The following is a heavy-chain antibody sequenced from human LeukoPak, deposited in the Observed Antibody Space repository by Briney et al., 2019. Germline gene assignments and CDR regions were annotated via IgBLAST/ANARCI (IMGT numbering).Heavy chain of an antibody. CDR2: ISSSSSYI. V-gene: IGHV3-21*01. Sequence: KSGGSLRLSCAASGFTFSSYSMNWVRQAPGKGLEWVSSISSSSSYIYYADSVKGRFTISRDNAKNSLYLQVNSLGAEDTAVYYCARDLDFWSGYLYRDYYMDVWGKGTTVTVSS. CDR3: ARDLDFWSGYLYRDYYMDV. J-gene: IGHJ6*03. D-gene: IGHD3-3*01. CDR1: GFTFSSYS.